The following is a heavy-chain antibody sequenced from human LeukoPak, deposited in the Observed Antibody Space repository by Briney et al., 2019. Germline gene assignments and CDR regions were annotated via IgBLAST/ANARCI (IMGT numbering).Heavy chain of an antibody. CDR2: IWYDGSNK. D-gene: IGHD4-17*01. J-gene: IGHJ6*02. CDR1: GFTFSSYG. Sequence: PGRSLRLSCAASGFTFSSYGMHWVRQAPGKGLEWVAVIWYDGSNKYYADSVKGRFTISRDNSKNTLYLQMNSLRAEDTAVYYCARWRNVPPGATVTTYYYYGMDVWGQGTTVTVSS. V-gene: IGHV3-33*01. CDR3: ARWRNVPPGATVTTYYYYGMDV.